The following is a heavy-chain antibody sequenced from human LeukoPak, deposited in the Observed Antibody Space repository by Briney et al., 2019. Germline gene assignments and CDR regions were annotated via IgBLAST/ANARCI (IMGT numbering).Heavy chain of an antibody. J-gene: IGHJ6*03. CDR1: GGSISSSSYY. D-gene: IGHD3-10*01. V-gene: IGHV4-39*02. Sequence: SETLSLTCTVSGGSISSSSYYWGWIRQPPGKGLEWIGSIYYSGSPYYNPSLKSRVTMSVDTSKKQFSLKLSSVTAADAAVYYCAREGKITMVRGVIRYYYMDVWGKGTTVTISS. CDR2: IYYSGSP. CDR3: AREGKITMVRGVIRYYYMDV.